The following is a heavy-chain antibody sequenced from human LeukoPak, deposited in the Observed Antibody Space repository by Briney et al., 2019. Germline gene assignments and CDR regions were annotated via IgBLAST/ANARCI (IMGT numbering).Heavy chain of an antibody. CDR1: GFTVSSNH. CDR2: FYSGGDT. CDR3: ARDRKGALNYGMDV. J-gene: IGHJ6*02. Sequence: GGSLRLSCAVSGFTVSSNHMSWVRQAPGKGLEWVSVFYSGGDTHYADSVKGRFTISRDNSKNTLYLQMNSLRAEDTAVYYCARDRKGALNYGMDVWGQGTTVTVSS. V-gene: IGHV3-53*05.